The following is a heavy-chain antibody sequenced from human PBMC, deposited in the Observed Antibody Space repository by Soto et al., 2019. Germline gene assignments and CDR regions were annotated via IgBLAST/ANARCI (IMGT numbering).Heavy chain of an antibody. CDR3: NTVEYYYDSSGEQFGYGMDV. D-gene: IGHD3-22*01. CDR1: GFTFSNGW. J-gene: IGHJ6*02. V-gene: IGHV3-15*01. CDR2: IKRQTDGGIT. Sequence: PGGSLRLSCAASGFTFSNGWMRWVRQAPGKGLEWVGRIKRQTDGGITDYAAPVKGRFNISXDDSKNTMDLQMNSMKTEDTAVYYCNTVEYYYDSSGEQFGYGMDVWGQGTTVTVSS.